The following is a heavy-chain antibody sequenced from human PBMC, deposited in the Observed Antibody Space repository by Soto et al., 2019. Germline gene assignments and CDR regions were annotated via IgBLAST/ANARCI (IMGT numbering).Heavy chain of an antibody. D-gene: IGHD6-13*01. CDR1: GGSISRGDYY. V-gene: IGHV4-30-4*01. CDR2: IYYSGST. J-gene: IGHJ5*02. Sequence: NPSETLSLTCTVSGGSISRGDYYWSWIRQPPGKGLEWIGYIYYSGSTYYNPSLKSRVTISVDTSKNQFSLKLSSVTAADTAVYYCARTANAAADTNWFDPWGQGTLVTVSS. CDR3: ARTANAAADTNWFDP.